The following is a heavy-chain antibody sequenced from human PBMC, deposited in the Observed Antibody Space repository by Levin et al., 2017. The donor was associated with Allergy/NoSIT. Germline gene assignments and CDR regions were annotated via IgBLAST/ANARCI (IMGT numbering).Heavy chain of an antibody. CDR2: MNPNSGNT. J-gene: IGHJ4*02. Sequence: ASVKVSCKASGYTFTSYDINWVRQATGQGLEWMGWMNPNSGNTGYAQKFQGRVTMTRNTSISTAYMELSSLRSEDTAVYYCARGRYSSLSRRYYFDYWGQGTLVTVSS. V-gene: IGHV1-8*01. CDR1: GYTFTSYD. D-gene: IGHD6-19*01. CDR3: ARGRYSSLSRRYYFDY.